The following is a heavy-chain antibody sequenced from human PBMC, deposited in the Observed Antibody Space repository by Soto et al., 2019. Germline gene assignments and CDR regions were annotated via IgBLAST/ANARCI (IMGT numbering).Heavy chain of an antibody. D-gene: IGHD1-1*01. CDR2: ISGSGGST. CDR3: HGPLNQNNRGYYYGFDF. CDR1: GFTFTTYA. Sequence: EVQLLESGGGLVQPGGSLRLSCAASGFTFTTYAMNWVRQAPGKGLESVSAISGSGGSTYYADSVKGRFTISRDNSNNTLYMQMNSLRAEDAAVYYCHGPLNQNNRGYYYGFDFWGPGTTVTVSS. J-gene: IGHJ6*02. V-gene: IGHV3-23*01.